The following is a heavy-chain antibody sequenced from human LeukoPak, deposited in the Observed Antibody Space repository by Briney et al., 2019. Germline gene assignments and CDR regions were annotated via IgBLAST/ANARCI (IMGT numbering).Heavy chain of an antibody. D-gene: IGHD1-7*01. CDR3: ARAGLYNWNYEGTAYFDY. V-gene: IGHV4-34*01. CDR2: INHSGST. J-gene: IGHJ4*02. Sequence: SETESLTCAVYGGSFSGYYWSWIRQPPGKGLEWIGEINHSGSTNYNPSLKSRVTISVDTSKNQFSLKLSSVTAADTAVYYCARAGLYNWNYEGTAYFDYWGQGTLVTVSS. CDR1: GGSFSGYY.